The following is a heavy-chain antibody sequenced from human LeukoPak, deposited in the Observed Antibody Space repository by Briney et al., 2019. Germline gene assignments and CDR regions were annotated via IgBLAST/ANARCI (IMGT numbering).Heavy chain of an antibody. CDR1: GCTFTGYF. V-gene: IGHV1-2*02. D-gene: IGHD2-2*01. CDR2: FNPNSGDT. CDR3: ARDYCSTTSCFDF. Sequence: GASVKVSCKASGCTFTGYFMHWVRQAPGQGLEWMGWFNPNSGDTKYAQRFQGRVTMTRDTSISTAYMELSRLRSDDTAFYYCARDYCSTTSCFDFWGQGTLVTVSS. J-gene: IGHJ4*02.